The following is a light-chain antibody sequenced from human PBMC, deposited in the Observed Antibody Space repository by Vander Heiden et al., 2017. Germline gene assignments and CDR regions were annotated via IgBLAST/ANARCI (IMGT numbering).Light chain of an antibody. CDR3: SSYTSSTTWV. V-gene: IGLV2-14*01. CDR1: SSDVGGYIY. Sequence: QSALTQPASVSGSPGQSNTISGTGTSSDVGGYIYVSWYQQHPGKAPKLMIYEVSNRPSGVSNRFSGSKSGNTASLTISGLQAEDEADYYCSSYTSSTTWVFGGGTKVTVL. J-gene: IGLJ3*02. CDR2: EVS.